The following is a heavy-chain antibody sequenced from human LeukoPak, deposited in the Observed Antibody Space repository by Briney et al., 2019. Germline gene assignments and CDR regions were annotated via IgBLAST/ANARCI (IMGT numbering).Heavy chain of an antibody. J-gene: IGHJ4*02. CDR3: ARGTMFPYYFDY. V-gene: IGHV3-48*04. CDR2: ISSSGSTI. D-gene: IGHD3-10*02. Sequence: GGSLRLSCAASGFTFSSYAMSWVRQAPGKGLEWVSYISSSGSTIYYADSLKGRFTISRDNAKNSLYLQMNSLRAEDTAVYYCARGTMFPYYFDYWGQGTLVTVSS. CDR1: GFTFSSYA.